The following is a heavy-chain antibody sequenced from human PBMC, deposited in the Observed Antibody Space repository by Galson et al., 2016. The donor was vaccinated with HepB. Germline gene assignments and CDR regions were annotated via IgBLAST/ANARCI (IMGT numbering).Heavy chain of an antibody. CDR2: FDPEDAET. Sequence: SVKVSCKVSGYTLTELSMHWVRQAPGKGLEWMGGFDPEDAETVSAQEFQGRVTMTSDRSTSTAYMELRSLRSDDTAVYYCVRERRRWELLEPFDIWGQGTLVTVSS. CDR1: GYTLTELS. CDR3: VRERRRWELLEPFDI. V-gene: IGHV1-24*01. D-gene: IGHD1-26*01. J-gene: IGHJ3*02.